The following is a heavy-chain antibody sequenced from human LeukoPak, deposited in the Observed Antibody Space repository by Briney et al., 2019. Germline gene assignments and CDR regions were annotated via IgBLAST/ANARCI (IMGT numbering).Heavy chain of an antibody. V-gene: IGHV1-46*01. CDR3: ARDRDSSGYLFDY. CDR1: GYTFSYYS. CDR2: INPSSTST. D-gene: IGHD3-22*01. J-gene: IGHJ4*02. Sequence: ASVKVSCKASGYTFSYYSLHWVRQAPGQGLEWMGKINPSSTSTTYAQKFQGRVTMTRDMSTSTVYMELSSLRSEDTAVYYCARDRDSSGYLFDYWGQGTLVTVSS.